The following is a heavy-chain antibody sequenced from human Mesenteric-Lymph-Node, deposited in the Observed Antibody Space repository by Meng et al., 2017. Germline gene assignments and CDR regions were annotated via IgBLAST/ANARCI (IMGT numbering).Heavy chain of an antibody. Sequence: GESLKISCAASGFTFSSYSINWVRQAPGKGLEWVSSISSSSSYIYYADSVKGRFTISRDNAKNSLYLQMNSLRAEDTAVYYCARGYYYGSGSYYKGDGEGYYYGMDVWGQGTTVTVSS. J-gene: IGHJ6*02. CDR1: GFTFSSYS. CDR2: ISSSSSYI. V-gene: IGHV3-21*01. CDR3: ARGYYYGSGSYYKGDGEGYYYGMDV. D-gene: IGHD3-10*01.